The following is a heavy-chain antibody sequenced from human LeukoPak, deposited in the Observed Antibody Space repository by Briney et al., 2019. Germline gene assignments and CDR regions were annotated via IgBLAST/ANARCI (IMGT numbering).Heavy chain of an antibody. CDR2: IHYSRST. CDR3: ARQRGSDKAMLLAY. D-gene: IGHD5-18*01. Sequence: RPSETLSLTCTVSGGSISSYYWNWIRQPPGKGLEWIGYIHYSRSTNYSPSLKSRVTISLDTSKNQFSLKLNSVTAADTAVNYCARQRGSDKAMLLAYWGQGTLVTVSS. V-gene: IGHV4-59*08. CDR1: GGSISSYY. J-gene: IGHJ4*02.